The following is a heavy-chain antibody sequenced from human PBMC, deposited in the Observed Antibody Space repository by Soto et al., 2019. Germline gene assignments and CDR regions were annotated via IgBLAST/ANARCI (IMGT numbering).Heavy chain of an antibody. V-gene: IGHV1-69*13. CDR2: IILLFGTA. J-gene: IGHJ4*02. CDR3: ARPKGSYSSGYYYFDY. Sequence: SVKVSCKTSGGTFSTYAIYWVRQAPGQGLEWMGAIILLFGTADYAQKFQGRVTITADESTSTASMELSSLRSEDTAVYYCARPKGSYSSGYYYFDYWGQGTLVTVS. D-gene: IGHD6-19*01. CDR1: GGTFSTYA.